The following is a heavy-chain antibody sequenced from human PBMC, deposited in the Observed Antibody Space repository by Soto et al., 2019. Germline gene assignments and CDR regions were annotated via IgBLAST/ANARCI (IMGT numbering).Heavy chain of an antibody. J-gene: IGHJ6*02. CDR3: ATEPYFYDSSGVDV. CDR1: GFTLRTAW. CDR2: IKRESDGGTT. Sequence: EVQLVESGGGLVKPGGSLRLACAASGFTLRTAWMNWVRQAPGKGLEWVGRIKRESDGGTTDYGVSVRGRFTISRDESQNTLYLQMTSLGTEDTAVYYCATEPYFYDSSGVDVWGQGTTVTVSS. V-gene: IGHV3-15*07.